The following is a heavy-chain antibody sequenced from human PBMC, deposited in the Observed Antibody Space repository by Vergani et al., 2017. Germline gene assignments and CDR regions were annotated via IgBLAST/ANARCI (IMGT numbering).Heavy chain of an antibody. CDR1: GYTFGHFD. Sequence: QEQLLQSGGGVVQTGGSLRLSCIGSGYTFGHFDMHWVRQAPGKGLAWVAFIRYDGSNPQYIDSVKGRFTISRNNSKDTLCLQMNGLRPEDTGTYFCAKKGGSLYYYGVDVWGQGTTITGSS. V-gene: IGHV3-30*02. CDR2: IRYDGSNP. J-gene: IGHJ6*02. CDR3: AKKGGSLYYYGVDV. D-gene: IGHD1-26*01.